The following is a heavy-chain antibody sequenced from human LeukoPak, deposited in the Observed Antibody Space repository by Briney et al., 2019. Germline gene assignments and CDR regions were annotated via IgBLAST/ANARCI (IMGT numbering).Heavy chain of an antibody. CDR1: GGSFSGYY. D-gene: IGHD2-2*01. CDR3: ARCSTSSYYYYGMDV. V-gene: IGHV4-34*01. J-gene: IGHJ6*04. Sequence: LETLSLTCAVYGGSFSGYYWSWIRQPPGKGLEWIGEINHSGSTNYNPSLKSRVTISVDTSKNQFSLKLSSVTAADTAVYYCARCSTSSYYYYGMDVWGKGTTVTVSS. CDR2: INHSGST.